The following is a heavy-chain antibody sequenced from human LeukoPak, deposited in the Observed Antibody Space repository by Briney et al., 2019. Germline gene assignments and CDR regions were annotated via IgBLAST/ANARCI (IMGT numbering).Heavy chain of an antibody. J-gene: IGHJ4*02. V-gene: IGHV3-74*01. CDR2: VKSDGTAT. CDR3: VRKFATGD. CDR1: GFTFSIHL. Sequence: GGSLRLSCAASGFTFSIHLMHWVRQAQGTGLVWVSSVKSDGTATNYADSVKGRFTNSRDNAKNTLYLQMNSLRVEDTAVYYCVRKFATGDWGQGTLVTVSS. D-gene: IGHD1-14*01.